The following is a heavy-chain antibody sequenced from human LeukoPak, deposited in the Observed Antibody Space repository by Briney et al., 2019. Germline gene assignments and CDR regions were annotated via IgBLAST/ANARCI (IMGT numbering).Heavy chain of an antibody. V-gene: IGHV4-34*01. D-gene: IGHD4-11*01. Sequence: PSETLSLTCAVYGVSFSGYYWSWIRQPPGKGLEWIGEINHSGSTNYNPSLKSRVTISVDTSKNQFSLKLSSVTAADTAVYYCASSTDDYSNYGNYYYGMDVWGQGTTVTVSS. CDR2: INHSGST. CDR1: GVSFSGYY. J-gene: IGHJ6*02. CDR3: ASSTDDYSNYGNYYYGMDV.